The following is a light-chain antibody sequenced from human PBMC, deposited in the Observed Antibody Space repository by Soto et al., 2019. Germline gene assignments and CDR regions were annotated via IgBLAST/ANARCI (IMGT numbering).Light chain of an antibody. V-gene: IGLV2-14*01. J-gene: IGLJ1*01. CDR2: EVT. CDR1: DNDIGGYNY. CDR3: SSYTGSSTHV. Sequence: QSVLTQPASVSGSPEQSITISCTGTDNDIGGYNYVSWYQQHPGKAPKLMIYEVTHRPSGVSSRFFASKSGNTASLTISGLQTEDEADYYCSSYTGSSTHVFGTGTKVTVL.